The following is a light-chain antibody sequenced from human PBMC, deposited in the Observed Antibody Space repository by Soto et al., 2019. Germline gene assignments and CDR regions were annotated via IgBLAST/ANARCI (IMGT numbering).Light chain of an antibody. J-gene: IGKJ1*01. V-gene: IGKV1-12*01. CDR1: QSISSW. Sequence: IKMTQSPASLSSSLGDRVTITCRASQSISSWLAWYQQKPGKAPKLLIYAASSLQSGVPARFSGSGSGTDFTLTISRLQPEDFAAYYCQQYCSTPWTFGQGTKVDI. CDR3: QQYCSTPWT. CDR2: AAS.